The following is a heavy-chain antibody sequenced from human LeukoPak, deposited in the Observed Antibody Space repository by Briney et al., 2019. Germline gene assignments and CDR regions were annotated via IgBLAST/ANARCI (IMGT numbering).Heavy chain of an antibody. Sequence: SETLSVTCTVSRGSISGYSWSWIRQSPGGGLEWIGYIYYSGDTAYNPSLRSRVTMSVDTSKNLFSLRLNSMTAADTAVYYCAKSGGYGLIDKWGQGTLVTVSS. CDR2: IYYSGDT. J-gene: IGHJ4*02. V-gene: IGHV4-59*04. CDR3: AKSGGYGLIDK. CDR1: RGSISGYS. D-gene: IGHD1-26*01.